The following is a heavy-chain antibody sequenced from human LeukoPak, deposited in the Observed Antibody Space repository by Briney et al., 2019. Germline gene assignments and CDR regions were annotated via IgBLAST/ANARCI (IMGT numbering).Heavy chain of an antibody. V-gene: IGHV3-30*18. Sequence: PGGSLGLSCAASGFTFSSYGMHWVRQAPGKGLEWVAVISYDGSNKYYADSVKGRFTISRDNSKNTLYLQMNSLRAEDTAVYYCAKGGNNWYYFDYWGQGTLVTVSS. CDR1: GFTFSSYG. D-gene: IGHD1-1*01. CDR2: ISYDGSNK. J-gene: IGHJ4*02. CDR3: AKGGNNWYYFDY.